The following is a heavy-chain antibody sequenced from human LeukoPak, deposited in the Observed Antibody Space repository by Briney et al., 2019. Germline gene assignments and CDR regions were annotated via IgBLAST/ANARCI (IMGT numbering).Heavy chain of an antibody. CDR3: ARAQNWNYAHFDY. D-gene: IGHD1-7*01. J-gene: IGHJ4*02. Sequence: ASVKVSCKASGGTFSSYAISWVRQAPGQGLEWMGGSIPIFGTANYAQKFQGRVTITTDESTSTAYMELSSLRSEDTAVYYCARAQNWNYAHFDYWGQGTLVTVSS. CDR2: SIPIFGTA. V-gene: IGHV1-69*05. CDR1: GGTFSSYA.